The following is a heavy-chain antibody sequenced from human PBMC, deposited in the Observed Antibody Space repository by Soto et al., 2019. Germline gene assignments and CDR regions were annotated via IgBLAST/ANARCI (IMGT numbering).Heavy chain of an antibody. V-gene: IGHV4-34*01. CDR1: GGSFSGYY. J-gene: IGHJ3*02. CDR3: AREAPRHERLAFDI. CDR2: INHSGST. Sequence: PSETLSLTCAVYGGSFSGYYWSWIRQPPGKGLEWIGEINHSGSTNYNPSLKSRVTISVDTSKNQFSLKQSSVTAADTAVYYCAREAPRHERLAFDIWGQGTMVTVSS.